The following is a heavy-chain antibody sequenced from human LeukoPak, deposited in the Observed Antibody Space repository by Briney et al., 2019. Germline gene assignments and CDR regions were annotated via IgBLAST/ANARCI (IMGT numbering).Heavy chain of an antibody. CDR1: GFTFSSYS. CDR2: ISSSSSYI. J-gene: IGHJ3*02. D-gene: IGHD4-23*01. Sequence: GGSLRLSCAASGFTFSSYSMNWVRQAPGKGLEWVSSISSSSSYIYYADSVKGRFTISRDNAKNSLYLQMNSLRAEDTAVYYCARDYGGNPVDAFAIWGQGTMVTVSS. V-gene: IGHV3-21*01. CDR3: ARDYGGNPVDAFAI.